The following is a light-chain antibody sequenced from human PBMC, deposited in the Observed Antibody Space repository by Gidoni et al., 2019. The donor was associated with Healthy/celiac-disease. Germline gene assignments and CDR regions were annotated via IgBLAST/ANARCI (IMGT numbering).Light chain of an antibody. V-gene: IGKV3-20*01. Sequence: EIVLTQSPGTLSLSPGERATLSCRASQSVSSSYLAWYQQKPGQAPRLLIYGASSRATGIPDRFSGSGSGTDFTLTISRLEPGDFAVYCCQQYGSSPCSFGQGTKLEIK. J-gene: IGKJ2*04. CDR2: GAS. CDR1: QSVSSSY. CDR3: QQYGSSPCS.